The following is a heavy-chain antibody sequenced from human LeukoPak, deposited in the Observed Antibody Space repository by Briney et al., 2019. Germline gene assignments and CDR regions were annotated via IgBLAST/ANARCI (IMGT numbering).Heavy chain of an antibody. D-gene: IGHD6-13*01. Sequence: GASVKVSCKASGGSFSNYEINWVRQAPGEGLEWMGGITPILGTTKYAQKFLGRVTITADKSTSTAYMELSSLTSDDTAIYYCARVLGYSRTTNWCDPWGQGTLVTVSS. J-gene: IGHJ5*02. CDR2: ITPILGTT. CDR1: GGSFSNYE. CDR3: ARVLGYSRTTNWCDP. V-gene: IGHV1-69*10.